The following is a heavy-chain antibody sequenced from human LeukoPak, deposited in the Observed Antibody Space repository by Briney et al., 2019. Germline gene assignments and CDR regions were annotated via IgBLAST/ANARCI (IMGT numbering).Heavy chain of an antibody. D-gene: IGHD5-12*01. V-gene: IGHV4-39*01. Sequence: SETLSLTCTVSSGSISSSSYYWGWIRQPPGKSLEWIGSIHDSGSTYYNPSLKSRVTISIDTSKSLFFLKLSSVTAADTAVYYCARHADSGYDHLAFDSWGQGTLVTVSS. J-gene: IGHJ4*02. CDR3: ARHADSGYDHLAFDS. CDR1: SGSISSSSYY. CDR2: IHDSGST.